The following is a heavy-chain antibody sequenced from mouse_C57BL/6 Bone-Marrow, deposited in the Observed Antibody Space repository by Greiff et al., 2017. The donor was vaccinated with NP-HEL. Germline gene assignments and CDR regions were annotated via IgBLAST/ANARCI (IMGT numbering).Heavy chain of an antibody. CDR1: GFTFSDYY. V-gene: IGHV5-16*01. Sequence: EVHLVESEGGLVQPGSSMKLSCTASGFTFSDYYMAWVRQVPEKGLEWVANINYDGSSTYYLDSLKSRFIISRDNAKNILYLQMSSLKSEDTATYYCARNDYDGRFAYWGQGTLVTVSA. CDR3: ARNDYDGRFAY. J-gene: IGHJ3*01. D-gene: IGHD2-4*01. CDR2: INYDGSST.